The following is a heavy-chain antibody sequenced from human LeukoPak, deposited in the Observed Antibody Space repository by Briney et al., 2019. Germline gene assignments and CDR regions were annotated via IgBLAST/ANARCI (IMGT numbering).Heavy chain of an antibody. V-gene: IGHV4-34*01. CDR2: INHSGST. D-gene: IGHD6-19*01. CDR3: ARVPIGRYSSGWYFAFDI. J-gene: IGHJ3*02. CDR1: GGSFSGYY. Sequence: PSETLSLTCAVYGGSFSGYYWSWIRQPPGKGLEWIGEINHSGSTNYNPSLKSRVTISVDTSKNQFSLKLSSVTAADTAVYYCARVPIGRYSSGWYFAFDIWGQGTMVTVSS.